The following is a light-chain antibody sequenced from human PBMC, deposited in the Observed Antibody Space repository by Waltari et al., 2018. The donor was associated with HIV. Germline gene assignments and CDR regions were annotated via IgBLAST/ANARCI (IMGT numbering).Light chain of an antibody. CDR2: RNN. J-gene: IGLJ2*01. Sequence: QSVLTPPPSASATPGQRVTIPCSGSSPNIGTYYVYWYQQLPGATPKVLIFRNNRRPSGVPDRFSGSKSGTSASLAISGLRSEDEADYYCATWDDSLSGVVFGGGTKLTVL. CDR3: ATWDDSLSGVV. CDR1: SPNIGTYY. V-gene: IGLV1-47*01.